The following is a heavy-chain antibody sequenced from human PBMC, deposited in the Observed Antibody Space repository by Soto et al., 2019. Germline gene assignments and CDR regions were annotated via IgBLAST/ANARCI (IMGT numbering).Heavy chain of an antibody. CDR1: GFTFGSYA. V-gene: IGHV3-23*01. CDR3: AKIRTAMVHYFDL. CDR2: ISGSGGST. J-gene: IGHJ2*01. D-gene: IGHD5-18*01. Sequence: EVQLLESGGGLVQPGGSLRLSCAASGFTFGSYAMSWVRQAPGKGLEWVSAISGSGGSTYYADSVKGRFTIARDNSKNTLYLQINSLRAEDTAVYYCAKIRTAMVHYFDLWGRGTLVTVSS.